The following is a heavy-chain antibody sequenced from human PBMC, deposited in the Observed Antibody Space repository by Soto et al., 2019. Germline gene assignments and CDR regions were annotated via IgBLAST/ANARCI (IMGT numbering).Heavy chain of an antibody. CDR2: IYHSGST. V-gene: IGHV4-38-2*02. CDR1: GYSISSGYY. J-gene: IGHJ5*02. Sequence: PSETLSLTCAVSGYSISSGYYWGWIRQPPGKGLEWIGSIYHSGSTYYNPSLKSRVTISVDTSKNQFSLKLSSVTAADTAMYYCARDRPTIGSNWFDPWGQGTMVTVSS. D-gene: IGHD1-26*01. CDR3: ARDRPTIGSNWFDP.